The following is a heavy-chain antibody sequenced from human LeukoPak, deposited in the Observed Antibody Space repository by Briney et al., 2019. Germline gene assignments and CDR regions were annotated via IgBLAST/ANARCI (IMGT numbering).Heavy chain of an antibody. V-gene: IGHV1-18*01. CDR2: ISTYNGNT. CDR1: GYTFSTYG. D-gene: IGHD5-18*01. J-gene: IGHJ4*02. Sequence: ASVKVSCKASGYTFSTYGINWVRQAPGQGLEWMGWISTYNGNTNYAQNLQDRVTMTTDTSTSTAYMELRSLRSDDTAVYYCARGYSYGYRDYFDFWGQGTLVTVSS. CDR3: ARGYSYGYRDYFDF.